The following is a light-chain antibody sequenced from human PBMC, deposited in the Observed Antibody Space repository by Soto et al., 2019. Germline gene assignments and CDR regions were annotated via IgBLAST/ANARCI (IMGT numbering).Light chain of an antibody. CDR3: QQYNNWPPVVFT. CDR1: QSVSSN. V-gene: IGKV3-15*01. Sequence: EIVMTQSPATLSVSPGERATLSCRASQSVSSNLAWYQQKPGQAPRLLIYGASTRATGIPARFSGSGSGTEFTLPISSLQSEDFAVYYCQQYNNWPPVVFTFGPGTKVDIK. J-gene: IGKJ3*01. CDR2: GAS.